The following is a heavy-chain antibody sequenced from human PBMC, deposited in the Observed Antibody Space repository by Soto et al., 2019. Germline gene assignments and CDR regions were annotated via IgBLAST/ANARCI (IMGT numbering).Heavy chain of an antibody. CDR3: ARHGWIGGYDSFLYPRYYYYMDV. D-gene: IGHD5-12*01. CDR1: GGSISSYY. Sequence: PSETLSLTCTVSGGSISSYYWSWIRQPPGKGLEWIGYIYYSGSTNYNPSLKSRVTISVDTSKNQFSLKLSSVTAADTAVYYCARHGWIGGYDSFLYPRYYYYMDVWGKGTTVTVSS. J-gene: IGHJ6*03. V-gene: IGHV4-59*08. CDR2: IYYSGST.